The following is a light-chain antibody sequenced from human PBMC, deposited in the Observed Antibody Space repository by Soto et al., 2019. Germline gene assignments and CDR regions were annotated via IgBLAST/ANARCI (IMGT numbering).Light chain of an antibody. CDR2: DVS. CDR1: SSDVGGYNY. V-gene: IGLV2-11*01. CDR3: CSYAGSYPVV. Sequence: QSVLTQPRSVSGSPGQSVTISYTGTSSDVGGYNYVSWYQQHPGKAPKLMIYDVSKRPSGVPDRFSGSKSGNTASLTISGLQAEDEADYYCCSYAGSYPVVFGGGTKLTVL. J-gene: IGLJ2*01.